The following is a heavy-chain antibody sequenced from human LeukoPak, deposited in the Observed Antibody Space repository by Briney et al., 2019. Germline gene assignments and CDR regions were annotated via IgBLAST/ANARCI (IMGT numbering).Heavy chain of an antibody. J-gene: IGHJ4*02. CDR3: AREGGSFFFEY. CDR1: GFTFSTYE. CDR2: ISSSGRTT. Sequence: GGSLRLSCAASGFTFSTYEMSWVRQTPGKGLEWVAYISSSGRTTYYADSAKGRFTISRDDAKNSLYLQMSSLKVEDTAIYYCAREGGSFFFEYWGQGTLVTVSS. D-gene: IGHD2-15*01. V-gene: IGHV3-48*03.